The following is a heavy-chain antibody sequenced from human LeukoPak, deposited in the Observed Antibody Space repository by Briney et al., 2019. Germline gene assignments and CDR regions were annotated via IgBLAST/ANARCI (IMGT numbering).Heavy chain of an antibody. V-gene: IGHV3-48*02. CDR3: AIEGYCSGGTCYTNWFDT. J-gene: IGHJ5*02. D-gene: IGHD2-15*01. Sequence: QPGGSLRLSCAASGFTFSSYSMNWVRQAPGKGLEWVSYISSSGSTKYYADSVKGRFTISRDNAQNSLCLQMNSLRDEDTAVYYCAIEGYCSGGTCYTNWFDTWGQGTLVTVSS. CDR2: ISSSGSTK. CDR1: GFTFSSYS.